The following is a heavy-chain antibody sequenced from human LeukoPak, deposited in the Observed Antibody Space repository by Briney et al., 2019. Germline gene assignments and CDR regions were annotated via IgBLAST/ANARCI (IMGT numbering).Heavy chain of an antibody. CDR2: INPSSGSR. CDR3: ARDCGYYDFWSGYYDYYYYMDV. D-gene: IGHD3-3*01. J-gene: IGHJ6*03. V-gene: IGHV1-46*01. CDR1: GYTFTNYY. Sequence: ASVKVSCKAAGYTFTNYYMYWVRQAPGQGLEWMGIINPSSGSRTYAQRFQGRVTMTRDTSTSTVYMQLSSLRSDDTAVYYCARDCGYYDFWSGYYDYYYYMDVWGKGTTVTVSS.